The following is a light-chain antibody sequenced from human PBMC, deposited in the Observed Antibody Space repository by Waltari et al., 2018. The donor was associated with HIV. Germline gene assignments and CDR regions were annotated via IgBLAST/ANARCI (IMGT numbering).Light chain of an antibody. CDR3: SSYTTSYTWV. CDR2: EVS. CDR1: SSDIGEYHY. J-gene: IGLJ3*02. V-gene: IGLV2-14*01. Sequence: QSALTQPASVSGSPGQSITISCTGTSSDIGEYHYVSWFQHHTTKAPQLIIFEVSYLPSGFSKRFSGSKSGNTASLTISGLRPEDEADYYCSSYTTSYTWVFGGGTKLTVL.